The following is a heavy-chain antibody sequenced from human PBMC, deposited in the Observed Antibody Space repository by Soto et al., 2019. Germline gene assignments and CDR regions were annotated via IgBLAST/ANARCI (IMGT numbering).Heavy chain of an antibody. CDR1: GTTFPSND. CDR3: ARSTNDYGDRH. D-gene: IGHD4-17*01. CDR2: MNPNSGNT. J-gene: IGHJ4*02. Sequence: QVQLVQSGVRVKKPGASVKVPSKASGTTFPSNDINWVRQATGQGLEWMGWMNPNSGNTGYAQKFQGRVTMTRNTSISTAYMELSSLRSEDTAVYYCARSTNDYGDRHWGQGTLVTVSS. V-gene: IGHV1-8*01.